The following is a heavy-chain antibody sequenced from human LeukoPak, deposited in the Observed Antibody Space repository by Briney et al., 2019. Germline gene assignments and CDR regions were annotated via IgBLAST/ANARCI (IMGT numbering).Heavy chain of an antibody. J-gene: IGHJ5*02. CDR2: INHSGST. D-gene: IGHD4-17*01. V-gene: IGHV4-34*01. CDR1: GGSFSGYY. Sequence: SETLSLTCAVYGGSFSGYYWSWIRQPPGKGLEWIGEINHSGSTNYNPSLKSRATISVDTSKNQFSLKLSSVTAADTAVYYCARGGNSTVTTEVWFDPWGQGTLVTVSS. CDR3: ARGGNSTVTTEVWFDP.